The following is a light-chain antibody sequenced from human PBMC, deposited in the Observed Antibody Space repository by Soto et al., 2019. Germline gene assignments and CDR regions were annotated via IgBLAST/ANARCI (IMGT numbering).Light chain of an antibody. Sequence: QSALTQPASVSGSPGQSITISCTGTSSDVGTYNYVSWSQHRPGKAPKLMIYDVSYRPSGVSNRFSGSKSANTASLTISGLQAEDEADYYCSSYTTSNTQVFGGGTKVTVL. V-gene: IGLV2-14*01. CDR3: SSYTTSNTQV. J-gene: IGLJ3*02. CDR1: SSDVGTYNY. CDR2: DVS.